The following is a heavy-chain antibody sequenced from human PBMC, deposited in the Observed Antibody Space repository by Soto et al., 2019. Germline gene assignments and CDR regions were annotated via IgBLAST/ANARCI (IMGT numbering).Heavy chain of an antibody. V-gene: IGHV3-33*01. Sequence: QVQLVESGGGVVQPGRSLRLSCAASGFTFSRYGMHWVRQAPGRGLEWVAVIWYDGSNIYYADSVKGRFTISRDNSKDTLDLQMNSLRAEDTAVYYCARDREQWLVGYYFDYWGQGTLSPSPQ. J-gene: IGHJ4*02. CDR3: ARDREQWLVGYYFDY. CDR1: GFTFSRYG. D-gene: IGHD6-19*01. CDR2: IWYDGSNI.